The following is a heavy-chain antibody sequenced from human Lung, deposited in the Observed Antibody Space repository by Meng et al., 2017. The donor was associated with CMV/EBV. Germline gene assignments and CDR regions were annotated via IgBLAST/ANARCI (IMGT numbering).Heavy chain of an antibody. D-gene: IGHD5-24*01. J-gene: IGHJ5*02. CDR3: TRNYDR. CDR2: FFNTGST. CDR1: GASVSSGRYY. V-gene: IGHV4-61*01. Sequence: TLSLTCTVSGASVSSGRYYWSWFRQRPVRGLECIGYFFNTGSTNYNPSLKSRVTISVDTSTNQFSLRLSSVTTADTAVYYCTRNYDRWGQGTLVTVSS.